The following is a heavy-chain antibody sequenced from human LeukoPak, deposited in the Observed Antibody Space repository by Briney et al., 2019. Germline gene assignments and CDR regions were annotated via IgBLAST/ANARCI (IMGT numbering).Heavy chain of an antibody. J-gene: IGHJ4*02. CDR3: ARGNFGYSSSRASGIFDY. CDR1: GGTFSSYA. D-gene: IGHD6-6*01. V-gene: IGHV1-69*05. Sequence: SVKVSCKASGGTFSSYAISWVRQAPGQGLEWMGGIIPIFGTANYAQKFQGRVTITTDESTSTAYMELSSLRSEDTAVYYCARGNFGYSSSRASGIFDYWGQGTLVTVSS. CDR2: IIPIFGTA.